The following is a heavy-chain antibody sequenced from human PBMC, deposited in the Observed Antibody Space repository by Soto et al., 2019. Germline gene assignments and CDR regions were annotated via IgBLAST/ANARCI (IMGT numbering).Heavy chain of an antibody. D-gene: IGHD4-17*01. CDR2: INPKSGDT. J-gene: IGHJ4*02. V-gene: IGHV1-2*04. CDR1: GYTFTGFY. CDR3: ASGGSTVTREFDY. Sequence: QVQLVQSGAEVKKPGASVKVSCKASGYTFTGFYMHWVRQAPGQGLEWMGWINPKSGDTEYAQNFQGWVTKTRDTSISTAYVELSRLKSDDTAVYYCASGGSTVTREFDYWGQGTLVSVSS.